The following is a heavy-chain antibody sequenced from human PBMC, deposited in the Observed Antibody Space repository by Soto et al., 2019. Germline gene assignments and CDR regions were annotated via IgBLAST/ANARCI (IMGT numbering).Heavy chain of an antibody. CDR3: LRDIVDSSDWGDFDY. V-gene: IGHV3-33*01. D-gene: IGHD6-19*01. Sequence: QVQLVESGGGVVQPGRSLRLSCAASGFTFSSYGMHWVRQAPGKGLEWVAVIWYDGSNKYYADSVKGRFTISRDNSKNTLYLQMNSLRAQDTAVYYCLRDIVDSSDWGDFDYWGLGTLVTVSS. CDR2: IWYDGSNK. J-gene: IGHJ4*02. CDR1: GFTFSSYG.